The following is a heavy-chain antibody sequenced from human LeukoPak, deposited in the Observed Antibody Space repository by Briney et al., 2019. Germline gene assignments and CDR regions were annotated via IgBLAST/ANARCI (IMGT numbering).Heavy chain of an antibody. Sequence: ASVKVSCKAYGYTFTDYYMHWVRQAPGQGLEWMGGFDPEDGETIYAQKFQGRVTMTEDTSTDTAYMELSSLRSEDTAVYYCATIHGYSSGAFDYWGQGTLVTVSS. CDR2: FDPEDGET. V-gene: IGHV1-24*01. CDR3: ATIHGYSSGAFDY. D-gene: IGHD5-18*01. CDR1: GYTFTDYY. J-gene: IGHJ4*02.